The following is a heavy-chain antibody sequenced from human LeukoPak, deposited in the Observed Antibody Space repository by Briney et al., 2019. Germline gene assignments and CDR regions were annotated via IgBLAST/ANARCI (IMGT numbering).Heavy chain of an antibody. V-gene: IGHV4-4*07. Sequence: SETLSLTCTVSGGSISSYYWSWIRQPAGKGLEWIGRIYTSGSTNYNPSLKSRVTMSVDTSKNQFSLKLSSVTAADTAVYYCASQTHTMRGHNWFDPWGQGTLVTVSS. J-gene: IGHJ5*02. CDR1: GGSISSYY. CDR2: IYTSGST. D-gene: IGHD3-22*01. CDR3: ASQTHTMRGHNWFDP.